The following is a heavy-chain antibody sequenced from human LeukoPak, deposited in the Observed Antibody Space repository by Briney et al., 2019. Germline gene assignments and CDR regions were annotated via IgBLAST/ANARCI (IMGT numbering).Heavy chain of an antibody. CDR1: GGSISSYY. V-gene: IGHV4-59*08. CDR2: IYYSGST. J-gene: IGHJ3*02. D-gene: IGHD2-8*01. Sequence: SETLSLTCTVSGGSISSYYWSWIQQPPGKGLEWIGYIYYSGSTNYNPSLKSRVTISVDTSKNQFSLKLNSMTAADTAVYYCARHGRANGLDIWGQGTMVTVSS. CDR3: ARHGRANGLDI.